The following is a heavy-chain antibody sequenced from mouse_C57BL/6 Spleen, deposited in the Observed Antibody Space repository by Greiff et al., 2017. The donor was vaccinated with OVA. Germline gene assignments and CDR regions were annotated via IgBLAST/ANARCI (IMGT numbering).Heavy chain of an antibody. Sequence: QLQQSGPELVKPGASVKISCKASGYAFSSSWMNWVKQRPGKGLEWIGRIYPGDGDTNYNGKFKGKATLTADKSSSTAYMQLSSLTSEDSAVYFCAIDSNWYFDVWGTGTTVTVSS. J-gene: IGHJ1*03. CDR2: IYPGDGDT. CDR1: GYAFSSSW. V-gene: IGHV1-82*01. CDR3: AIDSNWYFDV.